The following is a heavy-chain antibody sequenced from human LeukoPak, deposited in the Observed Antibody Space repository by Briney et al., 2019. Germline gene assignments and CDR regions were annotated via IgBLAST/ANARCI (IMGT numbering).Heavy chain of an antibody. D-gene: IGHD3-10*02. Sequence: GGSLRLSCAASGFTFSSYWMHWVRQALGKGLVWVSRMSSDGSSTRYADSVKGRFSISRDNAKNTLYLQMNSLRAEDTAVYYCAELGITMIGGVWGKGTTVTISS. CDR2: MSSDGSST. V-gene: IGHV3-74*01. CDR3: AELGITMIGGV. CDR1: GFTFSSYW. J-gene: IGHJ6*04.